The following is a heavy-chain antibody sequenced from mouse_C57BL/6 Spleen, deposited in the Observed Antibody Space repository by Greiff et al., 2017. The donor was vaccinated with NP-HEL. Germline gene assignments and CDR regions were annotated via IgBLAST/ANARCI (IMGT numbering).Heavy chain of an antibody. D-gene: IGHD2-3*01. CDR1: GYTFTSYW. CDR2: IYPGSGST. V-gene: IGHV1-55*01. Sequence: QVQLQQPGAELVKPGASVKMSCKASGYTFTSYWITWVKQRPGQGLEWIGDIYPGSGSTNYNEKFKSKAKLTVETSSSTAYMQLSSLTSEDSAVYYCARYEGYYAMDYWGQGTSVTVSS. CDR3: ARYEGYYAMDY. J-gene: IGHJ4*01.